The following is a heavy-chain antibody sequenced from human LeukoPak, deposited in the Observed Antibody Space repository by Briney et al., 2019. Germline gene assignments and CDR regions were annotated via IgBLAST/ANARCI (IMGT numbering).Heavy chain of an antibody. V-gene: IGHV3-30*03. Sequence: GGSLRLSCAASGFTFSSYSMNWVRQAPGKGLEWVAVISYDGSNKYYADSVKGRFTISRDNSKNTLYLQMNSLRAEDTAVYYCARRPRDILTGYLYGPFDYWGQGTLVTVSS. J-gene: IGHJ4*02. CDR3: ARRPRDILTGYLYGPFDY. D-gene: IGHD3-9*01. CDR2: ISYDGSNK. CDR1: GFTFSSYS.